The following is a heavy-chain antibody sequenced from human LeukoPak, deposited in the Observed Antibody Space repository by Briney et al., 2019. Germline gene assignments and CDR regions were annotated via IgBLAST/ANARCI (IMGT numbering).Heavy chain of an antibody. CDR3: AKDGYFDYGDYSNY. CDR1: GFTFSSYA. CDR2: ISGSGGST. Sequence: PGGSLRLSCAASGFTFSSYAMSWVRQAPGKGLEWVSAISGSGGSTYYADSVKGRFTISRDNSKHTLYLQMNSLRAEDTAVYYCAKDGYFDYGDYSNYWGQGTLVTVSS. D-gene: IGHD4-17*01. J-gene: IGHJ4*02. V-gene: IGHV3-23*01.